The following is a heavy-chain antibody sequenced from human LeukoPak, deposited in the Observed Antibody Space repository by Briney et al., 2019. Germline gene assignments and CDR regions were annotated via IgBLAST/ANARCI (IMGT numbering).Heavy chain of an antibody. Sequence: ASVKVSCKASGYTFTGYYMHWVRQAPGQGLEWMGWINPNSGGTNYAQKFQGRVTMTRDTSISTAYMELSRLRSDDTAVYYCAREPVVVVAATQGLLRYGMDVWGQGTTVTVSS. CDR3: AREPVVVVAATQGLLRYGMDV. CDR2: INPNSGGT. J-gene: IGHJ6*02. V-gene: IGHV1-2*02. CDR1: GYTFTGYY. D-gene: IGHD2-15*01.